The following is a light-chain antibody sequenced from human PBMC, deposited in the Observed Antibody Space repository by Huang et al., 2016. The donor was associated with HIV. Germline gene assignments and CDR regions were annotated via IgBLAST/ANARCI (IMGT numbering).Light chain of an antibody. CDR3: MQDIDLPRA. CDR2: DVS. Sequence: DIVMIQPPLSLSVTPGQTASISCKSSQSLVRSDGKSYLFWYLQKPGQSPHLLIYDVSSRFSGVPYRFSGRGSVTDFTLKISRVEAEDVGIYYCMQDIDLPRAFGPGTKVDI. CDR1: QSLVRSDGKSY. J-gene: IGKJ3*01. V-gene: IGKV2-29*02.